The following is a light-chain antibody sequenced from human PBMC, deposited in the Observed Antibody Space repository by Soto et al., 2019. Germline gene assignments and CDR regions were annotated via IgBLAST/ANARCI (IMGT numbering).Light chain of an antibody. V-gene: IGLV2-14*01. CDR1: SSDADYYYF. CDR2: EVS. CDR3: SSYTSSSTYV. Sequence: QSALTQPASVSGSPGQSITISCTGTSSDADYYYFVSWYRHHPGKAPKLMIYEVSNRPSGVSNRFSGSKSGNTASLTISGLQAEDEADYYCSSYTSSSTYVFGTGTKVTVL. J-gene: IGLJ1*01.